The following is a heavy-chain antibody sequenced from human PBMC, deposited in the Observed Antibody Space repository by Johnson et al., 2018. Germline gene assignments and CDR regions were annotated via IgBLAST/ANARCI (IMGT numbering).Heavy chain of an antibody. D-gene: IGHD3-22*01. V-gene: IGHV3-66*02. CDR2: MYTSGST. CDR1: GFSVSDNY. CDR3: ARYHYGSSGFEGFDV. Sequence: EVQLVESGGGLARPGGSLRVSCAASGFSVSDNYMSWVRQASGKGPEWVSIMYTSGSTYYAESVKGRFTISRDNSSNTLYRQMNSLRPEDTAVYFCARYHYGSSGFEGFDVWGQGTMVTVSS. J-gene: IGHJ3*01.